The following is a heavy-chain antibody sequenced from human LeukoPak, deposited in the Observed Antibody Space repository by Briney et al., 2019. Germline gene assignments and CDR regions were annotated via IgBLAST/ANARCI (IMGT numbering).Heavy chain of an antibody. V-gene: IGHV1-18*01. CDR2: ISAYNGNT. CDR3: ARERGRWLQLPDY. J-gene: IGHJ4*02. D-gene: IGHD5-24*01. Sequence: ASVKGSCKASGYTFTSYGISWVRQAPGQGLEWMGWISAYNGNTNYAQKLQGRVTMTTDTSTSTAYVELRSLRSDDTAVYYCARERGRWLQLPDYWGQGTLVTVSS. CDR1: GYTFTSYG.